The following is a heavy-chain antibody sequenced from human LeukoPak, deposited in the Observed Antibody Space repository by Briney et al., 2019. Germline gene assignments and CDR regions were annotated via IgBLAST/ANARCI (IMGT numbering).Heavy chain of an antibody. D-gene: IGHD3-22*01. Sequence: GGSLRLSCAASAFTFNTFWMHWVRQAPGKGLVWVSRINGGGSSADYADSVKGRFTISRDNAKNTLYLQMNSVRAEGTAKYYCLVVVTGGSSQHWGQGTEVTVSS. CDR1: AFTFNTFW. J-gene: IGHJ1*01. CDR2: INGGGSSA. CDR3: LVVVTGGSSQH. V-gene: IGHV3-74*01.